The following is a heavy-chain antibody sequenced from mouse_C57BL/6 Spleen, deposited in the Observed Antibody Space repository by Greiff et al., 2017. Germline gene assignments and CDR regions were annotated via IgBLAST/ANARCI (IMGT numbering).Heavy chain of an antibody. CDR2: ISNLAYSI. V-gene: IGHV5-15*01. D-gene: IGHD1-1*01. CDR1: GFTFSDYG. CDR3: ARQGEFITTVEGYFDV. Sequence: EVMLVESGGGLVQPGGSLKLSCAASGFTFSDYGMAWVRQAPRKGPEWVAFISNLAYSIYYADTVTGRFTISRENAKNTLYLEMSSLRSEDTAMYYCARQGEFITTVEGYFDVWGTGTTVTVSS. J-gene: IGHJ1*03.